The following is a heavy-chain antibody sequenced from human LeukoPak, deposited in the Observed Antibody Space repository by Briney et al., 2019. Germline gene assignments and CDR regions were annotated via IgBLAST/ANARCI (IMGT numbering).Heavy chain of an antibody. Sequence: GGSLRLSCAASGFTFDDYAMHWVRQAPGKGLEWVSGISWNSGSIGYADSVKGRFTISRDNAKNSLYLQMNSLRAEDTALYYCAKDMEGTTLAFDFDYWGQGTLVTVSS. D-gene: IGHD1-1*01. CDR2: ISWNSGSI. CDR3: AKDMEGTTLAFDFDY. CDR1: GFTFDDYA. J-gene: IGHJ4*02. V-gene: IGHV3-9*01.